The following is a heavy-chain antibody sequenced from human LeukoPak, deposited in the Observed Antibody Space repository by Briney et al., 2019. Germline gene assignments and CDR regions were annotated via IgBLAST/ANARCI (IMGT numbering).Heavy chain of an antibody. CDR3: ARLSKDTVVLPAAMAHYFDY. J-gene: IGHJ4*02. CDR1: GGSISGYY. V-gene: IGHV4-59*08. CDR2: IHYTGST. Sequence: SETLSLTCTVSGGSISGYYWSWIRQPPGKGLQFIGYIHYTGSTNYNPSLESRVALSVDTSKNQFSLKLRSVTAADTAVYYCARLSKDTVVLPAAMAHYFDYWAREPWSPSPQ. D-gene: IGHD2-2*01.